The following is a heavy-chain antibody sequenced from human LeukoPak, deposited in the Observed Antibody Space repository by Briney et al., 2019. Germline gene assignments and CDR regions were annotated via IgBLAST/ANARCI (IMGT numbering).Heavy chain of an antibody. J-gene: IGHJ4*02. Sequence: SETLSLTCTVAGGSISSYYWSWIRQPAGKGLEWIGRIYTSGNTNYNPSPKCRVTMSVDTSKNQFSLKLSSVTAADTAFYYCARLAYTKIDYWGQGTLVTVSS. CDR1: GGSISSYY. CDR2: IYTSGNT. D-gene: IGHD4-11*01. V-gene: IGHV4-4*07. CDR3: ARLAYTKIDY.